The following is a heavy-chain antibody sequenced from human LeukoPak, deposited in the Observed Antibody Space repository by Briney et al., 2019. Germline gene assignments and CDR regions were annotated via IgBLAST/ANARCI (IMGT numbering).Heavy chain of an antibody. CDR3: ARETVLIVGAIDY. Sequence: SETLSLTCTVSGGSISSSSYYWGWIRQPPGKGLEWIGSIYYSGSTYYNPSLKSRVTISVDTSKNQFSLKLSSVTAADTAVYYCARETVLIVGAIDYWGQGTLVTVSS. D-gene: IGHD1-26*01. CDR1: GGSISSSSYY. V-gene: IGHV4-39*07. J-gene: IGHJ4*02. CDR2: IYYSGST.